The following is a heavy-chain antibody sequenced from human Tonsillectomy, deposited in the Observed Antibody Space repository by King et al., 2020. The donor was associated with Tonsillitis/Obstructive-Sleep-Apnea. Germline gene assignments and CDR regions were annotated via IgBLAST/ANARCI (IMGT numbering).Heavy chain of an antibody. CDR2: ISYDGSNK. Sequence: VQLVESGGGVVQPGRSLRLSCAASGFTFSSYAMHWVRQAPGKGLEWVAVISYDGSNKYYADSVKGRFTISRDNSKNTLYLQMNSLRAEDTAVYYCARDSLYCSGGSCPGDAFDTWGQGTMVTVSS. V-gene: IGHV3-30*01. CDR3: ARDSLYCSGGSCPGDAFDT. CDR1: GFTFSSYA. J-gene: IGHJ3*02. D-gene: IGHD2-15*01.